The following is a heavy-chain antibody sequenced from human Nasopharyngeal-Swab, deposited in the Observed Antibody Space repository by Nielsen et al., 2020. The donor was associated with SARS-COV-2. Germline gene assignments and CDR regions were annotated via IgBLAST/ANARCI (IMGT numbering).Heavy chain of an antibody. J-gene: IGHJ4*02. CDR2: ISGSGSTI. V-gene: IGHV3-11*04. CDR3: ARGSSSFDY. Sequence: VRQMPGKGLEWVSYISGSGSTIYYADSVKGRFTISRDNAKNSLYLQMNSLRAEDTAVYYCARGSSSFDYWGQGTLVTVSS. D-gene: IGHD6-6*01.